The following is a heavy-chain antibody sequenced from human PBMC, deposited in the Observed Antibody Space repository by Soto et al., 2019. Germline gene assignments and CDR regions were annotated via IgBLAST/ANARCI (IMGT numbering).Heavy chain of an antibody. CDR3: ARVRREYDNSGPVDY. Sequence: QLQLQESGSGLVKPSQTLSLTCAVSGGSISSGDYSWNWIRQPPGKGLEWIGYIYYGGSTYYNPSLQGRVTXSXXXSXXQFSLKLNSVTAADTAVYYCARVRREYDNSGPVDYWGQGTLVTVSS. CDR2: IYYGGST. J-gene: IGHJ4*02. D-gene: IGHD3-22*01. CDR1: GGSISSGDYS. V-gene: IGHV4-30-2*01.